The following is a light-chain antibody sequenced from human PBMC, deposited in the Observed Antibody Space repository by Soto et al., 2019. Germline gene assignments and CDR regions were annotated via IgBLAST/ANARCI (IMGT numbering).Light chain of an antibody. CDR2: GAS. Sequence: EIVLTQSPGTLSLSPGERATLSCRASQSVSSRNLAWYQQKPGQAPRRLIYGASSRATGIPDRFSGSGSGTDFTLTISRLEPEDFAVYYCQQYANSPPTFGQGTKVEIK. J-gene: IGKJ1*01. CDR3: QQYANSPPT. V-gene: IGKV3-20*01. CDR1: QSVSSRN.